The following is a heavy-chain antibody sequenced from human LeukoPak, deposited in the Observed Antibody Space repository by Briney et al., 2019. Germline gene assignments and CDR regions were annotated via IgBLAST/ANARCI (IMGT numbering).Heavy chain of an antibody. D-gene: IGHD6-13*01. CDR1: GGSFSGYY. CDR3: ARVSPDSSSWYTDY. V-gene: IGHV4-34*01. Sequence: SETLSLTCAVYGGSFSGYYWSWIRQPPGKGLEWIGEINHSGSTNYNPSLKSRVTISVGTSKNQFSLKLSSVTAADTAVYYCARVSPDSSSWYTDYWGQGTLVTVSS. CDR2: INHSGST. J-gene: IGHJ4*02.